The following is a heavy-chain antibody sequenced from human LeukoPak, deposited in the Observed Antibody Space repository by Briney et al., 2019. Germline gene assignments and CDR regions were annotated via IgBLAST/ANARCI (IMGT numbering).Heavy chain of an antibody. J-gene: IGHJ5*02. CDR3: ARLGDYRFDP. D-gene: IGHD1-26*01. CDR1: GGSISNYY. CDR2: IFYSGST. Sequence: SVTVSLTCTVSGGSISNYYWSWIRQPPGKGLEWIGYIFYSGSTNYNPSLKSRVTISVDTSKNLFSLKLTSVTAADTAVYHCARLGDYRFDPWGQGTLVTVSS. V-gene: IGHV4-59*08.